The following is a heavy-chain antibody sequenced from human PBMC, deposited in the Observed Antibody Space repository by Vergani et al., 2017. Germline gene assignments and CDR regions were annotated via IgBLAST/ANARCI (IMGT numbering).Heavy chain of an antibody. J-gene: IGHJ3*02. Sequence: EVQLVESGGGLVKPGGSLRLSCAASGFTFSSYSMNWVRQAPGKGLEWVSSISSSSSYIYYADSVKGRFTISRDNAKNSLYLQMNSLRAEDTAVYYCARCRRSGWTDAFDIWGQGTMVTVSA. CDR2: ISSSSSYI. CDR3: ARCRRSGWTDAFDI. D-gene: IGHD3-3*01. CDR1: GFTFSSYS. V-gene: IGHV3-21*01.